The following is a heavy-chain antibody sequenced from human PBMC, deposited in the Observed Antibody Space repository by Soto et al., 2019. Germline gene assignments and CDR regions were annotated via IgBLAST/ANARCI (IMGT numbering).Heavy chain of an antibody. CDR2: IYYSGST. J-gene: IGHJ6*02. CDR1: GGSISSSSYY. V-gene: IGHV4-39*01. Sequence: QLQLQESGPGLVKPSETLSLTCNVSGGSISSSSYYWGWIRQPPGKGLEWIGSIYYSGSTYYNPYLKSRVTISVDTSKNQFSLKLISVTAADTAVYYCARHTRSGCTSTSCYSDVWGQGTTVTVSS. CDR3: ARHTRSGCTSTSCYSDV. D-gene: IGHD2-2*01.